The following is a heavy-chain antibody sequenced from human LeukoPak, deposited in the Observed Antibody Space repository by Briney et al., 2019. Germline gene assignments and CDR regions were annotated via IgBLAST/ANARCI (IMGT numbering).Heavy chain of an antibody. J-gene: IGHJ3*02. CDR3: ARVVAVTVTGIFDI. CDR1: GFTFSSYA. Sequence: PGGSLRLSCAASGFTFSSYAMSWVRQAPGKGLEWVSAISGSGGSTYYADSVKGRFTISRDNDKNLLYLQMNNLRAEDTAIYYCARVVAVTVTGIFDIWGQGTMTVSS. D-gene: IGHD2-21*02. CDR2: ISGSGGST. V-gene: IGHV3-23*01.